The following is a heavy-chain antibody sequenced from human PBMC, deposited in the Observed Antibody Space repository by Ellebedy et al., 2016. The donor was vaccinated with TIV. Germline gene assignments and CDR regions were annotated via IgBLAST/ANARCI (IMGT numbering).Heavy chain of an antibody. D-gene: IGHD5-18*01. CDR3: ARQGYRGYSYGATYTPFDY. V-gene: IGHV4-59*08. CDR2: IDYSGST. CDR1: GGSISSYY. Sequence: MPGGSLRLSCSVSGGSISSYYWTWIRQTPGKGLEWIGHIDYSGSTNYNPSLKSRVTISVDTSKNQFSLKLSSVTAADTAVYYCARQGYRGYSYGATYTPFDYWGQGTLVTVSS. J-gene: IGHJ4*02.